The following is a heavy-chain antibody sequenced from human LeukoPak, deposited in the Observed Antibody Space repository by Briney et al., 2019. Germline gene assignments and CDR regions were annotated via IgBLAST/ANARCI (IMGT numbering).Heavy chain of an antibody. J-gene: IGHJ4*02. Sequence: ASVKVSCKSSGYTFTDYYLHWVRQAPGQGLEWMGRIDPNSGGTNKAQKFQVRVTVTRDTSISTVYMELSGLRSDDTAVYYCARVPGPYTTSRFDYWGQGTLVTVSS. CDR1: GYTFTDYY. CDR2: IDPNSGGT. CDR3: ARVPGPYTTSRFDY. V-gene: IGHV1-2*02. D-gene: IGHD6-13*01.